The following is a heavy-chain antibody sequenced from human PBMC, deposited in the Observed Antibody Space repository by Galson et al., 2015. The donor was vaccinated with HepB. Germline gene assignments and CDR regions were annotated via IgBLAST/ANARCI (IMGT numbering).Heavy chain of an antibody. D-gene: IGHD1-26*01. Sequence: SLRLSCAASGFTFSSYAMHWVRQAPGKGLQWVAVISYDGSNKYYADSVKGRFTISRDNSKNTLYLQMNSLSAEDTAVYYCARDLYSRAGGGGGSFLGYWGQGTLVTVSS. CDR2: ISYDGSNK. CDR3: ARDLYSRAGGGGGSFLGY. V-gene: IGHV3-30*04. CDR1: GFTFSSYA. J-gene: IGHJ4*02.